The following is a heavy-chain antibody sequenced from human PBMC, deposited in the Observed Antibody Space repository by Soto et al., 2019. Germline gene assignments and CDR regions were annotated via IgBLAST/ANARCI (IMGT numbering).Heavy chain of an antibody. CDR2: MNPNSGNT. V-gene: IGHV1-8*01. CDR3: AREHSKYMGNWFDP. D-gene: IGHD4-4*01. J-gene: IGHJ5*02. CDR1: GYTFTSYD. Sequence: QVQLVQSGAEVKKPGASVKVSCKASGYTFTSYDINWVRQATGQGLEWMGWMNPNSGNTVYAQKFQGRVSMTRNTSIGTAYMELSSLRSEDTAVYYCAREHSKYMGNWFDPWGQGTLVTVSS.